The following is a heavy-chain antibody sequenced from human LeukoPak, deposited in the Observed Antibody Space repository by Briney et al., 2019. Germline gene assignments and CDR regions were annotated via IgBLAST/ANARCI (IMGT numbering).Heavy chain of an antibody. CDR1: GGSISSYY. J-gene: IGHJ6*03. D-gene: IGHD5-12*01. CDR3: ARDLSSAYSGYGSPSYYYYMDV. Sequence: SETLSLTCAVYGGSISSYYWSWIRQPAGKGLEWIGRIYTSGSTNYNPSLQSRVTMSVDTSKNQFSLKLSSVTGADTAVYYCARDLSSAYSGYGSPSYYYYMDVWGKGTTVTVSS. V-gene: IGHV4-4*07. CDR2: IYTSGST.